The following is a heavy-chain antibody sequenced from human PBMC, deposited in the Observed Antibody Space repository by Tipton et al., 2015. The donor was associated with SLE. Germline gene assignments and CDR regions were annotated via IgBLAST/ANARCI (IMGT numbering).Heavy chain of an antibody. CDR1: GGSISSSNW. CDR3: VRGGVGPTDFDY. J-gene: IGHJ4*02. CDR2: IYDSGST. Sequence: TLSLTCAVSGGSISSSNWWSWVRQPPGKGLEWIGYIYDSGSTNYNPSLKSRVTISVDTSKNQLSLKLSSVTAADTAVYYCVRGGVGPTDFDYWGQGTLVTVSS. D-gene: IGHD1-26*01. V-gene: IGHV4-4*02.